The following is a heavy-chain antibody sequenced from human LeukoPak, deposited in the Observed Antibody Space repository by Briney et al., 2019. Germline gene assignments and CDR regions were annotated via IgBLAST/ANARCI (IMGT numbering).Heavy chain of an antibody. V-gene: IGHV3-23*01. CDR2: IGGGGSDT. Sequence: GGSLRLSCAASGFTFSDYAMSWVRQAPGKGLEWVSAIGGGGSDTYYADSVKGRFTISRDNSKNTLYLQMNSLRAEDTAVYYCAKGLVGATHDAFDIWGQGTMVTVSS. CDR1: GFTFSDYA. D-gene: IGHD1-26*01. CDR3: AKGLVGATHDAFDI. J-gene: IGHJ3*02.